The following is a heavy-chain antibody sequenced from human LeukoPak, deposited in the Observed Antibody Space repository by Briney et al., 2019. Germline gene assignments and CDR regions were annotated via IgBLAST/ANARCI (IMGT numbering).Heavy chain of an antibody. CDR3: VRGGGSFDS. Sequence: PGGSLRLSCAASGFTFRGFWMSWVRQAPTKGLEWEANIKYDGSDKRYVDSVKGRFTISRDNANNSLYLQMNSLRAEDTAVYYCVRGGGSFDSWGQGTLVTVSS. CDR2: IKYDGSDK. J-gene: IGHJ4*02. V-gene: IGHV3-7*04. CDR1: GFTFRGFW. D-gene: IGHD3-16*01.